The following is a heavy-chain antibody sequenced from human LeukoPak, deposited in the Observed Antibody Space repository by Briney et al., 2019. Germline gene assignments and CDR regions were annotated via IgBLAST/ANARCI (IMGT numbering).Heavy chain of an antibody. J-gene: IGHJ2*01. Sequence: RWASEKVSCKASGYTFTTHGIAWVRQAPGQGLEWMGWISAHNCNTNYAQSLQGRVTMTTDTSTNTAYMELRSLRSDDTAVYYCARDGYFDLWGRGTLVTVSS. CDR1: GYTFTTHG. V-gene: IGHV1-18*01. CDR2: ISAHNCNT. CDR3: ARDGYFDL.